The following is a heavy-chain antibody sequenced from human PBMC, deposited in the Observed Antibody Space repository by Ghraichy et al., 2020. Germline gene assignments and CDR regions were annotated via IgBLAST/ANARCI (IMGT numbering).Heavy chain of an antibody. CDR2: INHSGST. Sequence: SETLSLTCAVYGGSFSGYYWSWIRQPPGKGLEWIGEINHSGSTNYNPSLKSRVTISVDTSKNQFSLKLSSVTAADTAVYYCARGRFIAGEYYFDYWGQGTLVTVSS. CDR3: ARGRFIAGEYYFDY. CDR1: GGSFSGYY. D-gene: IGHD6-13*01. V-gene: IGHV4-34*01. J-gene: IGHJ4*02.